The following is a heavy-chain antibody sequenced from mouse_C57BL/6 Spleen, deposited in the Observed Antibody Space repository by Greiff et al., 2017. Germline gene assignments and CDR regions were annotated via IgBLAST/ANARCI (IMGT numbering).Heavy chain of an antibody. D-gene: IGHD2-4*01. Sequence: EVQLQQSGPELVKPGASVKMSCKASGYTFTDYNMHWVKQSHGKSLEWIGYINPNNGGTSYNQKFKGKATLTVNTSSSTAYMELRSLTSEDSAVYYGARPHYDYEGGYYYAMDYWGQGTSVTVSS. V-gene: IGHV1-22*01. CDR1: GYTFTDYN. CDR2: INPNNGGT. J-gene: IGHJ4*01. CDR3: ARPHYDYEGGYYYAMDY.